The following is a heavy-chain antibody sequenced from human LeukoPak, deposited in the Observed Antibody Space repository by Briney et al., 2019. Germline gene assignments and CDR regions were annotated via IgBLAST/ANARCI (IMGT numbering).Heavy chain of an antibody. V-gene: IGHV1-2*02. D-gene: IGHD3-22*01. CDR1: GYTFTGFY. CDR2: INPNSGGT. CDR3: ARSDLVVMPTCDY. J-gene: IGHJ4*02. Sequence: GASVKVSCKASGYTFTGFYIHWVRQAPGQGLEWMGWINPNSGGTNYAQKFQGRVTMTRDTSISTAYMELSRLRSDDTAVYYCARSDLVVMPTCDYWGQGTLVTVSS.